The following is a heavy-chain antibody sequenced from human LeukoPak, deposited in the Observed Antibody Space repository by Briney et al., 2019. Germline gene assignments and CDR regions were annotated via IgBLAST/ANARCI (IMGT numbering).Heavy chain of an antibody. J-gene: IGHJ5*02. Sequence: SETLSLTCAVYGESFTGYYWNWIRQPPGKALEWIGEINHRGTAHYNPSLKSRVTMSIDTSKNQFSVSLNSVTAADTAVYYCARRRPLTTIRGVPRAVFWFDPWGQGTLVTVAS. CDR2: INHRGTA. D-gene: IGHD3-10*01. V-gene: IGHV4-34*01. CDR1: GESFTGYY. CDR3: ARRRPLTTIRGVPRAVFWFDP.